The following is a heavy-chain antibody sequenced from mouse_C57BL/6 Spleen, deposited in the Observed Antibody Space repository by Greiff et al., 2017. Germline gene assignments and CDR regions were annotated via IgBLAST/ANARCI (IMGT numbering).Heavy chain of an antibody. Sequence: QVQLQHPGAELVKPGASVKMSCKASGYTFTSYWITWVKQRPGQGLEWIGDIYPGRGSTNYNEKFKSKATLTVDTSSSTAYMQLSSLTSEDSAVYYCARDYGSSYYAMDYWGQGTSVTVSS. V-gene: IGHV1-55*01. D-gene: IGHD1-1*01. CDR2: IYPGRGST. J-gene: IGHJ4*01. CDR1: GYTFTSYW. CDR3: ARDYGSSYYAMDY.